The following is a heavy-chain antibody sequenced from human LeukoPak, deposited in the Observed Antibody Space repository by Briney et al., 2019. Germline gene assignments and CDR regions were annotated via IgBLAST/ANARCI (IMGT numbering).Heavy chain of an antibody. Sequence: GGSLRLSCAASGFTFSSYWISWVRQAPGKGGEWVANIKQEGSEKYYVDSVKGRFTISRDNAKNSLYLQMNSLRAEDTAVYYCARERVGIAAAGAYYYYYMDVWGKGTTVTVSS. J-gene: IGHJ6*03. CDR2: IKQEGSEK. D-gene: IGHD6-13*01. CDR3: ARERVGIAAAGAYYYYYMDV. CDR1: GFTFSSYW. V-gene: IGHV3-7*01.